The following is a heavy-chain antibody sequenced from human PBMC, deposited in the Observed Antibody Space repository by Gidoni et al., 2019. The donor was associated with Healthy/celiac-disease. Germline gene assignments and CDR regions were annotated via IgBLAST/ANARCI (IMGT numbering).Heavy chain of an antibody. J-gene: IGHJ1*01. CDR3: AGDDYVDYERYFQH. V-gene: IGHV3-21*01. CDR2: ISSSSSYI. Sequence: GGDLVKPGGSLRLSCAASGFTFSSYSMNWVRQAPGKGLEWVSSISSSSSYIYYADSVKGRFTISRDNAKNSLYLQMNSLRAEDTAVYYCAGDDYVDYERYFQHWGQGTLVTFSS. D-gene: IGHD4-17*01. CDR1: GFTFSSYS.